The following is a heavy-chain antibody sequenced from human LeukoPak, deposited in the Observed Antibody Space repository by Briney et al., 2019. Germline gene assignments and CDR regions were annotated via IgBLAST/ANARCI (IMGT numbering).Heavy chain of an antibody. Sequence: SETLSLTCAVSGGSMSSVSNFWSWIRQPAGKGLEWIVRIHTSGNPNYNPSLKSRVTISVDTSKNQFSLQLNSVTAADTAVYYCARNGYGSGSSYWGQGTLVTVSS. J-gene: IGHJ4*02. CDR2: IHTSGNP. CDR1: GGSMSSVSNF. V-gene: IGHV4-61*02. CDR3: ARNGYGSGSSY. D-gene: IGHD3-10*01.